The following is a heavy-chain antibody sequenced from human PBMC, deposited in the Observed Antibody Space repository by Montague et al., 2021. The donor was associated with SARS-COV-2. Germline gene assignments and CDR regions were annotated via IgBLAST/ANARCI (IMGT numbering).Heavy chain of an antibody. Sequence: SETLSLTCTVSGDSVSHDFWTWIRQPPGKGLEWIGYVYYSRSSSYNPSLRCRVSIAVDTSKNQFSLRLSTVTAADTAIYYCVRDPAPSGSGTFYDYWGQGTLVAAAS. CDR3: VRDPAPSGSGTFYDY. J-gene: IGHJ4*02. D-gene: IGHD1-26*01. V-gene: IGHV4-59*02. CDR1: GDSVSHDF. CDR2: VYYSRSS.